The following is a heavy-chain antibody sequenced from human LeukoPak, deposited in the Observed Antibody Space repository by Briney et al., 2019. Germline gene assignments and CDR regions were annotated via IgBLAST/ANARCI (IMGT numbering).Heavy chain of an antibody. CDR3: VKAIAASSTLSYFDY. CDR2: ISWDGGST. CDR1: GFTFDDYA. J-gene: IGHJ4*02. Sequence: GGSLRLSCAASGFTFDDYAMHWVRQTPGKGLEWVSVISWDGGSTYYADSVKGRFTISRDNSKNSLYLQMNSLRAEDTALYYCVKAIAASSTLSYFDYWGQGTLVTVSS. D-gene: IGHD6-6*01. V-gene: IGHV3-43D*03.